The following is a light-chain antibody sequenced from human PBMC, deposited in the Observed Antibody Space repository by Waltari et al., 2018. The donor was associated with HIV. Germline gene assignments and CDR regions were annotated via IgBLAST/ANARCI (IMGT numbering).Light chain of an antibody. Sequence: TLSCRASQSISAKVAWYQQRPGQAPRLLIYEAATRPTGIPARFSGSGSGTEFTLTISSLQSEDFATYFCQQYDSGPRGITFGQGTMLEIK. J-gene: IGKJ2*01. CDR3: QQYDSGPRGIT. CDR2: EAA. V-gene: IGKV3-15*01. CDR1: QSISAK.